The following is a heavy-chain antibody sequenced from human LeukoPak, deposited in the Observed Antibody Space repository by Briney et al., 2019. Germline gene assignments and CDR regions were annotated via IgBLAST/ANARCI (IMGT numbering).Heavy chain of an antibody. J-gene: IGHJ4*02. CDR1: GFTFSSYA. V-gene: IGHV3-23*01. CDR2: ISGSSDST. Sequence: PGGSLRLSCAASGFTFSSYAMTWVRQAPGKGLEWVSSISGSSDSTYYADSVKGRFTISRDNSEKTLFLQVSSLRAEDTALYYCAKGGPTTRPLDYWGQGTLVTVSS. CDR3: AKGGPTTRPLDY. D-gene: IGHD1-1*01.